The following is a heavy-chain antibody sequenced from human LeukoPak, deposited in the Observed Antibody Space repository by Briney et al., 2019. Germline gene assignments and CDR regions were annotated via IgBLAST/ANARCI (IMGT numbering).Heavy chain of an antibody. CDR1: GFTFSSYA. V-gene: IGHV3-66*01. J-gene: IGHJ4*02. CDR3: AGDRGRDGYKYY. CDR2: IYSGGST. Sequence: GGSLRLSCAASGFTFSSYAMSWVRQAPGKGLEWVSVIYSGGSTYYADSVKGRFTISRDNSKNTLYLQMNSLRAEDTAVYYCAGDRGRDGYKYYWGQGTLVTVSS. D-gene: IGHD5-24*01.